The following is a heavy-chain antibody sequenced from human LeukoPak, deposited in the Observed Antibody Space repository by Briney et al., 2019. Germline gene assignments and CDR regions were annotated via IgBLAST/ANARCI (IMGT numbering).Heavy chain of an antibody. Sequence: GGSLRLSCAASGFTFSSFAMSWVRQAPGKGLEWVSSISGSGGNTYYADSVKGRFTISRDNSQNTLYLQMNSLRAEDTAVYYCARLNYGDYNGHFDYWGQGTLVTVSS. J-gene: IGHJ4*02. V-gene: IGHV3-23*01. CDR2: ISGSGGNT. CDR3: ARLNYGDYNGHFDY. CDR1: GFTFSSFA. D-gene: IGHD4-17*01.